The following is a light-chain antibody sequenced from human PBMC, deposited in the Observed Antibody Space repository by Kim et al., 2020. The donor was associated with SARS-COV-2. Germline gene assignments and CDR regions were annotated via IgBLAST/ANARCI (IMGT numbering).Light chain of an antibody. CDR3: QRYNSAPWT. CDR2: GAS. V-gene: IGKV1-27*01. J-gene: IGKJ1*01. Sequence: DIQMTQSPSSLSASVGDRVTITCRVSQDISNYLAWFQHKPGKAPKLLIYGASALHSEAPSRFSGSRSGTDFTLTISSLQPEDVGTFYCQRYNSAPWTFGQGTKVDIK. CDR1: QDISNY.